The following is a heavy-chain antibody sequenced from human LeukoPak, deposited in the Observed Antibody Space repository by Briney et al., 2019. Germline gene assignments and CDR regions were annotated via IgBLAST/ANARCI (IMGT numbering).Heavy chain of an antibody. J-gene: IGHJ3*02. V-gene: IGHV3-23*01. D-gene: IGHD3-10*01. CDR3: EKDTRALLWFGETNDAFDI. CDR2: ISGSGGST. CDR1: GFTFSSYA. Sequence: GGSLRLSCAASGFTFSSYAMSWVRQAPGKGLEWVSAISGSGGSTYYADSVKGRFTISRDNSKNTLYLQMNSLRAEDTAVYYCEKDTRALLWFGETNDAFDIWGQGTMVTVSS.